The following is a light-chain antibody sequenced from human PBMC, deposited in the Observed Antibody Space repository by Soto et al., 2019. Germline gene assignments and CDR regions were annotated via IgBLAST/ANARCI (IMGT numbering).Light chain of an antibody. CDR1: SSNIGAAYD. V-gene: IGLV1-40*01. J-gene: IGLJ1*01. Sequence: QSVLTQPPSVSGAPGQRVTISCTGSSSNIGAAYDVHWYQQLPGTAPKLMIYEVTIRPSGVSDRFSGSKSGNTASLTVSGLQAEDEADYYCSSYTGGNPSYVFGTGTKLTVL. CDR2: EVT. CDR3: SSYTGGNPSYV.